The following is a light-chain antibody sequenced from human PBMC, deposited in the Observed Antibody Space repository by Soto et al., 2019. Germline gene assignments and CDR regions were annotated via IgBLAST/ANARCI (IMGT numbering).Light chain of an antibody. Sequence: DIQMTQSPSTLSASVGDRVTITCRASQSISSWLAWYQQKPGKAPKLLIYDASSLEGGVPSRFSGSGSDTEFTLTINNLQPDDFATYHCQQYNRYSLTFGGGTKWIS. CDR1: QSISSW. CDR3: QQYNRYSLT. V-gene: IGKV1-5*01. CDR2: DAS. J-gene: IGKJ4*01.